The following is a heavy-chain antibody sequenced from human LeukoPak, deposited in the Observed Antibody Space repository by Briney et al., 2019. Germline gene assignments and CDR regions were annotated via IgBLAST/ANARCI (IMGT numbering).Heavy chain of an antibody. J-gene: IGHJ4*02. CDR3: ARGRVVRFLEWSDTPH. Sequence: ASVKVSCKASGYTFTGYYMHWVRQAPGQGLEWMGRINPNSGGTNYAQKFQGRVTMTRDTSISTAYIELSRLRSDDTAVYYCARGRVVRFLEWSDTPHWGQGTLVTVSS. D-gene: IGHD3-3*01. CDR1: GYTFTGYY. CDR2: INPNSGGT. V-gene: IGHV1-2*06.